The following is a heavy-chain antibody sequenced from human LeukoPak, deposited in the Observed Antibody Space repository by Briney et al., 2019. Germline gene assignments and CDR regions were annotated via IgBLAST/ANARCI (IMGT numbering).Heavy chain of an antibody. J-gene: IGHJ5*02. CDR2: IYTSGST. Sequence: SQTLSLTCTVSGGSISSGSYYWSWIRQPAGKGLEWIGRIYTSGSTNYNPSLKSRVTISVDTSKNQFSLKLSSVTAADTAVYYCARARRITMIVVANNWFDPWGQGTLVTVSS. D-gene: IGHD3-22*01. CDR1: GGSISSGSYY. CDR3: ARARRITMIVVANNWFDP. V-gene: IGHV4-61*02.